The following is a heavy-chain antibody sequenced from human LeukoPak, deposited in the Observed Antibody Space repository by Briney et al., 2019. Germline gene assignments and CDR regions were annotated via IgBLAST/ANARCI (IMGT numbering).Heavy chain of an antibody. CDR1: GFTFSDYY. CDR3: VKEGVEYSYPYGDY. Sequence: GGSLRLSCAASGFTFSDYYMSWIRQAPGKGLEWVSYISSSDTTISYADSVEGRFTIPRDNAENTLYLQMNNLRPDDTAFYFCVKEGVEYSYPYGDYWGQGTLVTVSS. CDR2: ISSSDTTI. D-gene: IGHD3-16*01. V-gene: IGHV3-11*04. J-gene: IGHJ4*02.